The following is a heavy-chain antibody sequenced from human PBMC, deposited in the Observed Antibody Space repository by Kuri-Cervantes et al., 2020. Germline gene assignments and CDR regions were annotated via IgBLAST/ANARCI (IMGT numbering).Heavy chain of an antibody. CDR1: GFTFSSYA. Sequence: GGSLRLSCAASGFTFSSYAMHWVRQAPGRGLEWLAVISYDGSDKYFADSVKGRFTISRDNSKNTLYLEMNSLRAEDTAVYYCAKEILLWFGDGRAGMDVWGQGTTVTVSS. J-gene: IGHJ6*02. V-gene: IGHV3-30-3*01. D-gene: IGHD3-10*01. CDR2: ISYDGSDK. CDR3: AKEILLWFGDGRAGMDV.